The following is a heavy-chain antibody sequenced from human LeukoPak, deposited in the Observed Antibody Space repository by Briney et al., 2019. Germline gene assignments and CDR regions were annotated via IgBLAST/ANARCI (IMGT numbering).Heavy chain of an antibody. CDR1: GLTFSTSG. V-gene: IGHV3-21*04. D-gene: IGHD3-22*01. CDR3: AKDWNYDSSGLNYFDH. CDR2: IGPTGSDR. J-gene: IGHJ4*02. Sequence: PGGSLRLSCTASGLTFSTSGFNWVRQAPGKGLEWVASIGPTGSDRYHADSIKGRFTISRDNSKNTLYLQMNSLRAEDTAVYYCAKDWNYDSSGLNYFDHWGQGTLVTVSS.